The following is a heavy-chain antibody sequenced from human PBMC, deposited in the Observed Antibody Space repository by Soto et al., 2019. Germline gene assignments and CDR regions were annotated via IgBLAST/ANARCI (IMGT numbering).Heavy chain of an antibody. CDR2: IYWDDDN. D-gene: IGHD3-10*01. Sequence: QITLKESGPTLVKPTQTLTLSCTFSGFSLSTSGVGVGWIRQPPGKALEWLALIYWDDDNRYSPSLKSRLTITKDTSKNQVVLTMTNMDPVDTATYYCAHRRRGFGESHFDYWGQGTLVTVSS. CDR3: AHRRRGFGESHFDY. J-gene: IGHJ4*02. V-gene: IGHV2-5*02. CDR1: GFSLSTSGVG.